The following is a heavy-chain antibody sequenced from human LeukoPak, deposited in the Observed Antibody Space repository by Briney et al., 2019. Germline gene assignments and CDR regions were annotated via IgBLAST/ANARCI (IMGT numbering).Heavy chain of an antibody. CDR1: GFTFSDYY. CDR2: IYNGGTT. J-gene: IGHJ4*02. CDR3: AREGASSLVRGVIGY. V-gene: IGHV3-53*01. D-gene: IGHD3-10*01. Sequence: PGGSLRLSCAVSGFTFSDYYMSWVRQAPGRGLEWVSVIYNGGTTHYADSVKGRFTISRDHSQNTLYLQMNSLRVEDTAVYYCAREGASSLVRGVIGYWGPGTLVTVSS.